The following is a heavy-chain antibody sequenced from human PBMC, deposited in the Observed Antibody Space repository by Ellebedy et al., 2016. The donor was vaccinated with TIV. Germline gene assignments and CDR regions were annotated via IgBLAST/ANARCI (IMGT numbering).Heavy chain of an antibody. D-gene: IGHD6-19*01. CDR3: ARGHSSGWTMGGDY. CDR2: INHSGST. CDR1: GGSISSSSYY. J-gene: IGHJ4*02. V-gene: IGHV4-39*07. Sequence: MPSETLSLTCTVSGGSISSSSYYWSWIRQPPGKGLEWIGEINHSGSTNYNPSLKSRVTISVDTSKNQFSRKLSSVTAADTAVYYCARGHSSGWTMGGDYWGQGTLVTVSS.